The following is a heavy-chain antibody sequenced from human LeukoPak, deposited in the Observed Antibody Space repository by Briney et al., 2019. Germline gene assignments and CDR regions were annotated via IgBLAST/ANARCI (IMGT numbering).Heavy chain of an antibody. D-gene: IGHD3-22*01. V-gene: IGHV4-31*03. Sequence: SETLSLTCTVSGGSISSGGYYWSWIRQHPGTGLEWIGYIYYSGSTYYNPSLKSRVTISVDRSKNQFSLKLSSVTAADTAVYYCARGRYYYDSSGYYTPENYGMDVWGQGTTVTVSS. J-gene: IGHJ6*02. CDR2: IYYSGST. CDR1: GGSISSGGYY. CDR3: ARGRYYYDSSGYYTPENYGMDV.